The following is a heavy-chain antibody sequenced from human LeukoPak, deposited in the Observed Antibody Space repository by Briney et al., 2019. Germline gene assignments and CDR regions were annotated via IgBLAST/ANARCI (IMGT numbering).Heavy chain of an antibody. J-gene: IGHJ4*02. CDR3: AKGGIIAAATFDY. Sequence: PGESLRLSCAASGFTFSSYGMHWVRQAPGKGLEWVTFIRYDGSNKYYADSVKGRFTISRDNSKNTVYLQMNSLGEEDTAVYYCAKGGIIAAATFDYWGQGTLVTVSS. CDR1: GFTFSSYG. CDR2: IRYDGSNK. D-gene: IGHD6-13*01. V-gene: IGHV3-30*02.